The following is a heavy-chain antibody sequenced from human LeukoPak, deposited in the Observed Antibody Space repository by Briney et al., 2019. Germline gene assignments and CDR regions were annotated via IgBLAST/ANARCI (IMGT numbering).Heavy chain of an antibody. V-gene: IGHV3-30*03. CDR2: ITYDGRNK. D-gene: IGHD6-19*01. J-gene: IGHJ5*02. CDR3: ATRQRTYMAVPGPHNWFDP. CDR1: GFTFSSYD. Sequence: GRSLRLSCAASGFTFSSYDMHWVRQAPGKGLEWVAVITYDGRNKLYADSVKGRFSISRDNAKNTLFLQMNSLRVEDTGIYFCATRQRTYMAVPGPHNWFDPWGQGTLVTVPS.